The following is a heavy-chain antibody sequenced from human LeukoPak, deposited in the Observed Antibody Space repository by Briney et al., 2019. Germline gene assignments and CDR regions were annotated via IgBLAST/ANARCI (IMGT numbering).Heavy chain of an antibody. D-gene: IGHD3-10*01. Sequence: GGSLRLSCAASGFTFDDYTIHWVRQAPGKGLEWVSLISWDGGSPYYADSVKGRFTISRDNSKNSLYLQMNSLRTEDTALYYCAKGPPYYYGSGSYYNYFDYWGQGTLVTVSS. CDR2: ISWDGGSP. CDR1: GFTFDDYT. V-gene: IGHV3-43*01. J-gene: IGHJ4*02. CDR3: AKGPPYYYGSGSYYNYFDY.